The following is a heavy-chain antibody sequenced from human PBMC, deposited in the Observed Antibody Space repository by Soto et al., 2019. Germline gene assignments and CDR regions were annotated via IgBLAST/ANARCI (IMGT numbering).Heavy chain of an antibody. CDR1: GFTFSSYG. D-gene: IGHD6-19*01. Sequence: QVQLVESGGGVVQPGRSLRLSCAASGFTFSSYGMHWVRQAPGKGLEWVAVISYDGSNKYYADSVKGRFTISRDNSKNTLYQQMNSLRAEDTAVYYCAKAGAVAGPFDYWGQGTLVTVSS. J-gene: IGHJ4*02. CDR2: ISYDGSNK. CDR3: AKAGAVAGPFDY. V-gene: IGHV3-30*18.